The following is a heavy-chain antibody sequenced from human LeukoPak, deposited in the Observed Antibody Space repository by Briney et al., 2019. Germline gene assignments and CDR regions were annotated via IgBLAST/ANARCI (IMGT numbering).Heavy chain of an antibody. Sequence: GGYLRLSCAASGFTFSTYWMSWVRQAPGKGLEWVANIKQDGSEKYYVDSVKGRFAISRDNAKNSLYLQMSSLRADDTAVYYCARDLPTGSDYFDYWGQGTLVTVSS. J-gene: IGHJ4*02. CDR2: IKQDGSEK. CDR1: GFTFSTYW. D-gene: IGHD6-6*01. CDR3: ARDLPTGSDYFDY. V-gene: IGHV3-7*01.